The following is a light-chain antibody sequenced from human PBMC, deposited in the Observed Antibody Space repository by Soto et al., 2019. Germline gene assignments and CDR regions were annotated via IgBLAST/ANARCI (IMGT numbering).Light chain of an antibody. CDR1: ESVSSY. J-gene: IGKJ4*01. Sequence: EIVLTQSPGTLSLSPGERATLSCRASESVSSYFAWYQQKRGQAPRLLIYGASSRATGIPDRFSGSGSGTAGTLTSSTLEPEDLAVYYCQQYGSSPQLTFGGGTKVEIK. CDR2: GAS. V-gene: IGKV3-20*01. CDR3: QQYGSSPQLT.